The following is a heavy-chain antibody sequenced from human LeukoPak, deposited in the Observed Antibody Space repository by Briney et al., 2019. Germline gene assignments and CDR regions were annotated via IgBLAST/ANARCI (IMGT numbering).Heavy chain of an antibody. CDR3: ARVAPYTSSADC. D-gene: IGHD2-2*02. Sequence: PGGSLRLSCAASGFTFSSYWMHWVRQGPGKGLVWVSRINSDGSSTTYADSVKGRFTISRDNAKNTLFLQMNSLRAEDAAVYYCARVAPYTSSADCWGQGTLVTVSS. V-gene: IGHV3-74*03. CDR1: GFTFSSYW. J-gene: IGHJ4*02. CDR2: INSDGSST.